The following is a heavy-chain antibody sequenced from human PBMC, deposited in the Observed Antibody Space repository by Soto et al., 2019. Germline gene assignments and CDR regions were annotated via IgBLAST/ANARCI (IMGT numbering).Heavy chain of an antibody. CDR2: VYYRGSI. V-gene: IGHV4-30-4*01. Sequence: PSETLSLTCTVSGDSINSPDYYWSWIRQAPGKGLELIGFVYYRGSIYYTPSFESRVSISIDTSKNQFFLRLTSVTAADSAVYFCARETFTPYWFDSWGQGILVTVSS. CDR1: GDSINSPDYY. D-gene: IGHD3-3*02. CDR3: ARETFTPYWFDS. J-gene: IGHJ5*01.